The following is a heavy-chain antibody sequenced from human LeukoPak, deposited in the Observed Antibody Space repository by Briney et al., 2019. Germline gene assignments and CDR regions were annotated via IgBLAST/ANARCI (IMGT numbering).Heavy chain of an antibody. Sequence: PSETLSLTCTVSGDSISDYYWGWIRQPPGKGPEWIGYIYSSGSTNYSPSLKSRVAISVDTSKNQLSLNLNSVTAADTAMYYCARYQKGGGALDFWGQGTMVTVSS. D-gene: IGHD2-2*01. CDR2: IYSSGST. V-gene: IGHV4-59*01. J-gene: IGHJ3*01. CDR1: GDSISDYY. CDR3: ARYQKGGGALDF.